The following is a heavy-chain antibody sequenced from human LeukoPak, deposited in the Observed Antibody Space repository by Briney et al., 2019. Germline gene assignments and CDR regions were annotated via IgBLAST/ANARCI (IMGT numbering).Heavy chain of an antibody. CDR2: IYSGGST. Sequence: GGSLRLSCATSGFTVSSNYMSWVRQAPGKGLEWVSVIYSGGSTYYADSVKGRFTISRDNAKNTLYLQMNSLRAEDTAVYYCARDKGYDVDYWGQGTLVTVSS. CDR3: ARDKGYDVDY. D-gene: IGHD5-12*01. V-gene: IGHV3-66*01. J-gene: IGHJ4*02. CDR1: GFTVSSNY.